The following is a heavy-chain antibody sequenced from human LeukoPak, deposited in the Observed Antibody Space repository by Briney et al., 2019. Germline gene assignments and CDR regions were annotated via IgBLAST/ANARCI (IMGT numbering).Heavy chain of an antibody. V-gene: IGHV1-69*13. J-gene: IGHJ4*02. D-gene: IGHD6-19*01. CDR1: GGTFSSYA. CDR3: ARDPGHSSGWYFDY. Sequence: ASVKVSCKASGGTFSSYAISWVRQAPGQGLEWMRGIIPILGTANYAQKFQGRVTITADESTSTAYMELSSLRSEDTAVYYCARDPGHSSGWYFDYWGQGTLVTVSS. CDR2: IIPILGTA.